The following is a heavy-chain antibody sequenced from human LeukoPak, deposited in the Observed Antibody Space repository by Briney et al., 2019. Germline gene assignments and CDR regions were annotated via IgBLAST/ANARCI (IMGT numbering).Heavy chain of an antibody. Sequence: SETLSLTCSVSGGSISSGSYYWNWIRQRPGKGLEWIGYISYSGSTYYNPSLKSRVTISVDTSKNQLSLNLSSVTAADTAVYYCARDGPYGSGSYQDSWGQGTLVTVSS. D-gene: IGHD3-10*01. CDR3: ARDGPYGSGSYQDS. V-gene: IGHV4-31*03. J-gene: IGHJ4*02. CDR2: ISYSGST. CDR1: GGSISSGSYY.